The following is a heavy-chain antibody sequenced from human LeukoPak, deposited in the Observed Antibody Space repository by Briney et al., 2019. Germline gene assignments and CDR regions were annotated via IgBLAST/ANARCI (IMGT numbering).Heavy chain of an antibody. V-gene: IGHV4-39*01. CDR3: ARHYGP. J-gene: IGHJ5*02. CDR1: GFTFRSFW. D-gene: IGHD3-10*01. CDR2: IYDSGST. Sequence: GSLRLSCAASGFTFRSFWMNWVRQPPGKGLEWIGSIYDSGSTYYNPSLKSRVTISVDTSKNQFSLKLNSVTAADTAVYYCARHYGPWGQGTLVTVSS.